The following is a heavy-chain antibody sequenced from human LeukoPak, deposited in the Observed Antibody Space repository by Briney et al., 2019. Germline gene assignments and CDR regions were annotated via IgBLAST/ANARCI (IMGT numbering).Heavy chain of an antibody. V-gene: IGHV4-61*02. J-gene: IGHJ3*02. CDR1: GGSISSGSYY. Sequence: PSETLSLTCTVSGGSISSGSYYWSWIRQPAGKGREWIGRIYTSGSTNYNPSLKSRVTMSVDTSKNQFSLKLSSVTAADTAVYYCARGPSSTSGGSAFDIWGQGTMVTVSS. CDR3: ARGPSSTSGGSAFDI. D-gene: IGHD2-2*01. CDR2: IYTSGST.